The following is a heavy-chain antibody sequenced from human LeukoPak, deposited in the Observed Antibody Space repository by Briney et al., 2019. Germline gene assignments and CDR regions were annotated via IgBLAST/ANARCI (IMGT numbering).Heavy chain of an antibody. V-gene: IGHV3-23*01. Sequence: GGSLRLSCAASGFTFIKYSMTWVRQAPGKGLEWVSAIRGSGGSTYYADSVKGRFTISRDNSTNTLYLQLNSLRAEDTAVYYCAKAHYYYDSSGYYSGGDAFDIWGQGTMVTVSS. J-gene: IGHJ3*02. CDR2: IRGSGGST. D-gene: IGHD3-22*01. CDR1: GFTFIKYS. CDR3: AKAHYYYDSSGYYSGGDAFDI.